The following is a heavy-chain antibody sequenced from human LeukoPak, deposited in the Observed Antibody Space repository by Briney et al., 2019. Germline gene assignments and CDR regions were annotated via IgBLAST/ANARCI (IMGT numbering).Heavy chain of an antibody. CDR3: ATYYDILTGYPYFDY. D-gene: IGHD3-9*01. J-gene: IGHJ4*02. Sequence: SCKASGGTFSSYAISWVRQAPGKGLEWVSSISSSSSYIYYADSVKGRFTISRDNAKNSLYLQMNSLRAEDTAVYYCATYYDILTGYPYFDYWGQGTLVTVSS. CDR1: GGTFSSYA. V-gene: IGHV3-21*01. CDR2: ISSSSSYI.